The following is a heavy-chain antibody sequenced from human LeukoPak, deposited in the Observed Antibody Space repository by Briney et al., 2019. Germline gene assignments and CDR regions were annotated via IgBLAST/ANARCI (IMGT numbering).Heavy chain of an antibody. Sequence: PGGSLRLSCAASGFTVSSNYMSWVRQAPGKGLERVSVIYSGGSTYYADSVKGRFTISRDNSKNTLYLQMNSLRAEDTAVYYCARERYSGSPLQPWGQGTLVTVSS. CDR2: IYSGGST. D-gene: IGHD1-26*01. J-gene: IGHJ4*02. CDR3: ARERYSGSPLQP. CDR1: GFTVSSNY. V-gene: IGHV3-66*01.